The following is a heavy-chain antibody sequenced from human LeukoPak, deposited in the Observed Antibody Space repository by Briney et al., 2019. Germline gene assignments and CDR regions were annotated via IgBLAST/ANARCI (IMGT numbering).Heavy chain of an antibody. CDR1: GFTFSSYA. D-gene: IGHD3-3*01. V-gene: IGHV3-23*01. CDR2: ISGSGGST. CDR3: AKDEDFWSGYSTTPGPDY. J-gene: IGHJ4*02. Sequence: PGGSLRLSCAASGFTFSSYAMSWVRQAPGKGLEWVSAISGSGGSTYYADSVKGRFTISRDNSKNTLYLQMNSLGAEDTAVYYCAKDEDFWSGYSTTPGPDYWGQGTLVTVSS.